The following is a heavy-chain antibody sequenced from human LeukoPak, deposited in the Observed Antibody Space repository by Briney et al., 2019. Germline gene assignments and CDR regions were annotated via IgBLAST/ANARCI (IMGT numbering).Heavy chain of an antibody. J-gene: IGHJ4*02. CDR2: IYHSGST. Sequence: PSETLSLTCAVSGGSISSSNWWSWVRQPPGKGLEWIGEIYHSGSTNYNPSLKSRVTISVDTSKNQFSLKLSSVTAADTAVYYCARVGYYYDSSGYRPRMGVGIYYFDYWGQGPLVTVSS. V-gene: IGHV4-4*02. D-gene: IGHD3-22*01. CDR3: ARVGYYYDSSGYRPRMGVGIYYFDY. CDR1: GGSISSSNW.